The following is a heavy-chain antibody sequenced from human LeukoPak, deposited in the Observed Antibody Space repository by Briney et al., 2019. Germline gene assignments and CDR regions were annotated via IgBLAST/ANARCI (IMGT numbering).Heavy chain of an antibody. V-gene: IGHV3-23*01. Sequence: QPGASLRLSCAASGFTFISYAMSWVRQAPGKGLEWVSAISGSGGSTYYADSVKGRFTISRDNSKNTLYLQMNSLRAEDTAVYYCAKLGDLPGPAFDYWGQGTLVTVSS. CDR3: AKLGDLPGPAFDY. CDR1: GFTFISYA. D-gene: IGHD4-17*01. J-gene: IGHJ4*02. CDR2: ISGSGGST.